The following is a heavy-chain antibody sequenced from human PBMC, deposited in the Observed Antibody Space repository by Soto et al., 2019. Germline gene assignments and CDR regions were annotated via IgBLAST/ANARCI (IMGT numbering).Heavy chain of an antibody. CDR1: GSTFSSYG. CDR2: IWYDGSNK. V-gene: IGHV3-33*01. D-gene: IGHD5-12*01. Sequence: GGSLRLSCAASGSTFSSYGMHWVRQAPGKGLEWVAVIWYDGSNKYYADSVKGRFTISRDNSKNTLYLQMNSLRAEDTAVYYCARGGYSGYDADDYYYYYGMDVWGQGTTVTVSS. CDR3: ARGGYSGYDADDYYYYYGMDV. J-gene: IGHJ6*02.